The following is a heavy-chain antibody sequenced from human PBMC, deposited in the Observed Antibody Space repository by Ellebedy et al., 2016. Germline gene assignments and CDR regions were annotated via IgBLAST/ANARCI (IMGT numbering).Heavy chain of an antibody. D-gene: IGHD3-16*01. J-gene: IGHJ4*02. Sequence: GGSLRLSCAASGFTFSSFAMNWVRQAPGKGLEWVSSIRSSSTYIYYADSVKGRFTISRDNAKNSLYLQMNSLRAEDTAVYYCAREFNLGEEFDYWGQGTLVTVSS. CDR1: GFTFSSFA. CDR3: AREFNLGEEFDY. V-gene: IGHV3-21*01. CDR2: IRSSSTYI.